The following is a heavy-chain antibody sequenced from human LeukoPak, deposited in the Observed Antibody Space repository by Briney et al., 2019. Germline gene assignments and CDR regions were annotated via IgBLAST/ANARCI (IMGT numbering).Heavy chain of an antibody. CDR1: GGSFSGHY. V-gene: IGHV4-34*01. CDR2: INHSGST. D-gene: IGHD3-22*01. Sequence: PSETLSLTCAVYGGSFSGHYWSWIRQPPGKGLEWIGEINHSGSTNYNPSLKSRVTISVDTSENQFSLKLNSVTAADTAVYYCARVRALSYYDSSGDLYYFDYWGQGTLVTVSS. J-gene: IGHJ4*02. CDR3: ARVRALSYYDSSGDLYYFDY.